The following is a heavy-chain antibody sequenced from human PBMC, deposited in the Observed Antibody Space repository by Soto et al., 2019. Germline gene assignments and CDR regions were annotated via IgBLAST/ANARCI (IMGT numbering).Heavy chain of an antibody. D-gene: IGHD6-13*01. CDR1: GFTFSSYA. J-gene: IGHJ4*02. V-gene: IGHV3-23*01. Sequence: LRLSCATSGFTFSSYAMSWVRQAPGKGLEWVSAISGSGGSTYYADSVKGRFTISRDNSKNTLYLQMNSLRAEDTAVYYCAKGLTGIAAAQTNDYWGQGTLGTVSS. CDR2: ISGSGGST. CDR3: AKGLTGIAAAQTNDY.